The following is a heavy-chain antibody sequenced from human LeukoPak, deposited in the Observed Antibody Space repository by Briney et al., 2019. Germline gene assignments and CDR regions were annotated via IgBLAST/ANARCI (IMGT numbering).Heavy chain of an antibody. J-gene: IGHJ5*02. V-gene: IGHV1-46*01. CDR3: ARRVLRYDQSKYRMWHNWFDP. CDR2: INPTGGST. Sequence: ASVKVSCKASGYTFTSNYMHWVRQAPGQGLEWMGVINPTGGSTSYAHKFQGRITLTRDMSTSTDYLELSSLRSDDTAVYYCARRVLRYDQSKYRMWHNWFDPWGQGTLVTVSS. D-gene: IGHD2/OR15-2a*01. CDR1: GYTFTSNY.